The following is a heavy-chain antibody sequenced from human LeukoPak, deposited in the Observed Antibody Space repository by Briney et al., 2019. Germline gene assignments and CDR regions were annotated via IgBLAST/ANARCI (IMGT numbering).Heavy chain of an antibody. Sequence: GGSLRLSCAASGFTFTSYAMTWVRRAPGKGLEWVSGISRSGDSTDYADSVKGRFTISRDNPKNMVYLQMNSLRVEDTAVYFCATRSYSAGRDFWDHGTLVTVSS. V-gene: IGHV3-23*01. J-gene: IGHJ4*01. CDR2: ISRSGDST. D-gene: IGHD6-13*01. CDR1: GFTFTSYA. CDR3: ATRSYSAGRDF.